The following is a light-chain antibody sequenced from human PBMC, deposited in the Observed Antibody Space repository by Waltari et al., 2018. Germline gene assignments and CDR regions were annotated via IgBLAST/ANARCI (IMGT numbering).Light chain of an antibody. V-gene: IGLV1-44*01. Sequence: QSVLTQPPSASAPPGHRVTISCSGSDSNIGNNVVNWYQQFPGTAPKLLNYRNGTRPSGVPDPFSGSKSGTSCSLANSGLQSEDEADYYCATWDDSLLGGRWVFGGGTKLTVL. CDR3: ATWDDSLLGGRWV. J-gene: IGLJ3*02. CDR1: DSNIGNNV. CDR2: RNG.